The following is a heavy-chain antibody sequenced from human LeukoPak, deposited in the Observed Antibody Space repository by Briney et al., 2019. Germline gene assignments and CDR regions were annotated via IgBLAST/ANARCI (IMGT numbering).Heavy chain of an antibody. CDR1: GYSFTSYW. J-gene: IGHJ4*02. CDR3: ARLPPDHSVSDY. V-gene: IGHV5-51*01. Sequence: GGSLKISSKTSGYSFTSYWIGWGRPMPGKGVEWMGIIYTGDSDIRYTPSFQGQVTISSDRSIRAAYLQWSSLKASDTAMYYCARLPPDHSVSDYWGQGTQVTVSS. CDR2: IYTGDSDI. D-gene: IGHD5/OR15-5a*01.